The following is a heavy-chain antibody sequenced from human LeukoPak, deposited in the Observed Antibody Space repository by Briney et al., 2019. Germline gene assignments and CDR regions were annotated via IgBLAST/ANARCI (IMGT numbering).Heavy chain of an antibody. V-gene: IGHV1-69*06. J-gene: IGHJ4*02. Sequence: ASVKVSCKASGGTFCSYAISWVRQAPGQGLEWMGGIIPIFGTANYAQKFQGRVTITADKSTSTAYMELSSLRSEDTAVYYCARGPKKTTYYYDSSGYYGQDYWGQGTLVTVSS. CDR3: ARGPKKTTYYYDSSGYYGQDY. CDR2: IIPIFGTA. D-gene: IGHD3-22*01. CDR1: GGTFCSYA.